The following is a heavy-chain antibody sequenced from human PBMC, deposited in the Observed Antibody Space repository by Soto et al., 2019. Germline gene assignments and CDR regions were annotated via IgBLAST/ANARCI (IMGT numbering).Heavy chain of an antibody. CDR3: ARDGGVQARVDR. D-gene: IGHD2-8*02. CDR2: ISAYNGNT. V-gene: IGHV1-18*01. CDR1: GYTFTSYG. Sequence: QVQLLQAEAEVKKPGASVTVSCKASGYTFTSYGISWLRQAPGQGLEGMGWISAYNGNTNYAQKLQGRVTMTTDTSTRTGYMELSSLGSDDPAVYYCARDGGVQARVDRWGQGSLVTVYS. J-gene: IGHJ5*02.